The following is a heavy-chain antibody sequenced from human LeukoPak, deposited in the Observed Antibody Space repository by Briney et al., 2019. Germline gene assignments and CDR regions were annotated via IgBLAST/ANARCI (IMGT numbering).Heavy chain of an antibody. CDR2: IYPGGSDR. J-gene: IGHJ4*02. D-gene: IGHD3-3*01. CDR3: ATWGTYYDFSGSFYFDY. CDR1: GYNFAEYW. Sequence: GESLKISCKGSGYNFAEYWIGWVRQMPGKGLEWVAFIYPGGSDRRYSPPFQGQVTVSADKSINTVYLQWGSLKASDTAMYYCATWGTYYDFSGSFYFDYWGQGTLVTVSS. V-gene: IGHV5-51*01.